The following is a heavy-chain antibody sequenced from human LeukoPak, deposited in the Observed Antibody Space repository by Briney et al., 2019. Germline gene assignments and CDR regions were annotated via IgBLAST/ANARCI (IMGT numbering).Heavy chain of an antibody. Sequence: GGSLRLSCAASGFTFSSYAMSWVRQAPGKGLEWVSAISGSGGSTYYADSVKGRFTISRDNSKDTLYLQMNSLRAEDTAVYYCATHVDTAMVTGFDYWGQGTLVTVSS. CDR3: ATHVDTAMVTGFDY. CDR1: GFTFSSYA. CDR2: ISGSGGST. J-gene: IGHJ4*02. V-gene: IGHV3-23*01. D-gene: IGHD5-18*01.